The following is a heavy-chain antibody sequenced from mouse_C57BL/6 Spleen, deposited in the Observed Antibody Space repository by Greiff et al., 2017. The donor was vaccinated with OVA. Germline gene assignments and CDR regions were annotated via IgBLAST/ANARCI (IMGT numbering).Heavy chain of an antibody. CDR2: IYPGDGDT. Sequence: LVESGAELVKPGASVKISCKASGYAFSSYWMNWVKQRPGKGLEWIGQIYPGDGDTNYNGKFKGKATLTADKSSSTAYMQLSSLTSEDSAVYFCARGGSLYAMDYWGQGTSVTVSS. J-gene: IGHJ4*01. V-gene: IGHV1-80*01. CDR1: GYAFSSYW. CDR3: ARGGSLYAMDY. D-gene: IGHD1-1*01.